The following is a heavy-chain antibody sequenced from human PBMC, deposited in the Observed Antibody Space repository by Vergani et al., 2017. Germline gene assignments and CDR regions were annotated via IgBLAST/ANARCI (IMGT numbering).Heavy chain of an antibody. J-gene: IGHJ3*02. D-gene: IGHD3-10*01. Sequence: QVQLVQSGAEVKKPGSSVKVSCKASGGTFSSYAISWVRQAPGQGLEWMGRITPIFGTANYAQKVQGRVTITADESTSTAYMELSSLRSEDTAEYYCARGALLWFGELLDDAFDIWGQGTMVTVSS. V-gene: IGHV1-69*18. CDR3: ARGALLWFGELLDDAFDI. CDR1: GGTFSSYA. CDR2: ITPIFGTA.